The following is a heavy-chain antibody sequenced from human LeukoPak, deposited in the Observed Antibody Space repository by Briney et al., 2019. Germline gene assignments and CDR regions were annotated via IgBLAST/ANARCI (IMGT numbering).Heavy chain of an antibody. J-gene: IGHJ4*02. CDR3: ARGGGVAVADYFFDS. CDR2: INHSGST. V-gene: IGHV4-34*01. Sequence: SETLSLTCAVYGDSFSNYFWSWIRQPPGKGLDWLGEINHSGSTNYNPSLKSRVTVSVDTAKNQVPLKLTSVTAADTAVYFCARGGGVAVADYFFDSWGQGTLVTVSS. D-gene: IGHD6-19*01. CDR1: GDSFSNYF.